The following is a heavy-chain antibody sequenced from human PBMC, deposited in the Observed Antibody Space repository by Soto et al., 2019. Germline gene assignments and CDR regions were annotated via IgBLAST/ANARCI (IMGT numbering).Heavy chain of an antibody. Sequence: PGESLKLSCKGSGYSFTRYWMSWVRQMPGKGLEWMGRIDPSDSYTNYSPSFQGHVTISADKSISTAYLQWSSLKASDTAMYYRARQAIEGWFDPWGQGTLVTVSS. J-gene: IGHJ5*02. CDR3: ARQAIEGWFDP. CDR1: GYSFTRYW. V-gene: IGHV5-10-1*01. CDR2: IDPSDSYT. D-gene: IGHD2-15*01.